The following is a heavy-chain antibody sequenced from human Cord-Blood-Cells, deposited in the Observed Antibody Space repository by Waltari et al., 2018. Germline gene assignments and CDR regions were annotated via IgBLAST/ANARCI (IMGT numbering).Heavy chain of an antibody. CDR3: ARPRKPWGGRDAFDI. V-gene: IGHV1-2*02. J-gene: IGHJ3*02. CDR1: GYTFTGYY. D-gene: IGHD3-16*01. Sequence: QVQLVQSGAEVKKPGASVKVSRKASGYTFTGYYMHWVRQAPGQGLEWMEWRNPKSGGTNYAQKFQGRVTRTRDTSISTAYMELSRLRSDDTAVYYCARPRKPWGGRDAFDIWGQGTMVTVSS. CDR2: RNPKSGGT.